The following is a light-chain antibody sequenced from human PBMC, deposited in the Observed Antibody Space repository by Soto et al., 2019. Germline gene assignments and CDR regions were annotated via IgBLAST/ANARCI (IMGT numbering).Light chain of an antibody. V-gene: IGKV3-20*01. Sequence: EIVLTQSPCTLSLSPGEGSTLSCRASQSVNSDYLAWFQQKPGQAPRLLIYGASTRTTGISDRFSGSGSGTDFTLTIGRLEPGDFAVYYCLHYGGSPLTFGQGTRLEIK. J-gene: IGKJ5*01. CDR2: GAS. CDR3: LHYGGSPLT. CDR1: QSVNSDY.